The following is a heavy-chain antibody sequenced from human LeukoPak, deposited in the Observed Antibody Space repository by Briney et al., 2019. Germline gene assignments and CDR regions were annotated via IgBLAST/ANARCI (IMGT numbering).Heavy chain of an antibody. CDR1: GFTFSSSA. D-gene: IGHD3-22*01. CDR2: ISNNGGYT. Sequence: GGSLRLSCAASGFTFSSSAMSWVRQAPGKGLEWVSAISNNGGYTYYADSVQGRFTISRGNSKSTLCLQMNSLRAEDTAVYYCARDPVGGDSSGYYFDYWGQGTLVTVSS. CDR3: ARDPVGGDSSGYYFDY. V-gene: IGHV3-23*01. J-gene: IGHJ4*02.